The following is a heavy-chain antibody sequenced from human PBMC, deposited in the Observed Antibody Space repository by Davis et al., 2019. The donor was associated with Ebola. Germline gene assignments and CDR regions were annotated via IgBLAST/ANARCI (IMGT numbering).Heavy chain of an antibody. CDR1: GGSFSGYY. Sequence: PSETLSLTCAVYGGSFSGYYWSWIRQPPGKGLEWIGEINHSGSTNYNPSLKSRVTISVDTSKNQFSLKLSSVTAADTAVYYCARGGGSCDYWGQGTLVTVSS. J-gene: IGHJ4*02. D-gene: IGHD2-15*01. CDR3: ARGGGSCDY. V-gene: IGHV4-34*01. CDR2: INHSGST.